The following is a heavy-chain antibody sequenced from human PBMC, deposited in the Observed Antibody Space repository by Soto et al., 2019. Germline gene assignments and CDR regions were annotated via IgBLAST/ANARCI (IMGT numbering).Heavy chain of an antibody. D-gene: IGHD3-10*01. CDR1: GFTFTSSA. Sequence: QMQLVQSGPEVKKPGTSVKVSCKASGFTFTSSAVQWVRQARGQRLEWIGWIVVGSGNTNYAQKFQERVTITRDMSTSTAYMELSSLRSEDTAVYYCAAPDTSTMVRAMTWLTFYYYGMDVWGQGTTVTVSS. CDR2: IVVGSGNT. V-gene: IGHV1-58*01. CDR3: AAPDTSTMVRAMTWLTFYYYGMDV. J-gene: IGHJ6*02.